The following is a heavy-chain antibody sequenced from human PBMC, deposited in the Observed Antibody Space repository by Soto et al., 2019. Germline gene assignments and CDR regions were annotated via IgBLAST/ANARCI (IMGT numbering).Heavy chain of an antibody. Sequence: EVQLLKSGVGLVQPGGSLRLSCAASGFTFSSYAMSWVRQAPGKGLEWVSAISGSGGSTYYADSVKGRFTISRDNSKNTLYLHMNSLRAEDAAVYYCAKPYGDYVASLYYFDYWGQGTLVTVSS. CDR3: AKPYGDYVASLYYFDY. V-gene: IGHV3-23*01. CDR1: GFTFSSYA. CDR2: ISGSGGST. D-gene: IGHD4-17*01. J-gene: IGHJ4*02.